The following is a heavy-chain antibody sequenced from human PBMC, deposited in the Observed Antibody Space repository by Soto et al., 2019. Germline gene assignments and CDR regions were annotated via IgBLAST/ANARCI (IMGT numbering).Heavy chain of an antibody. Sequence: VGSVRLSCAASGFTFRNCAMSWVRQSPGKGLEWVSGISGSGGYTYYADSVKGRFTISRDNSKNTLYLQMNSLRAEDSAVYYCANTLTGRNYASTDWAQGPLAPAPQ. J-gene: IGHJ4*02. CDR2: ISGSGGYT. CDR3: ANTLTGRNYASTD. V-gene: IGHV3-23*01. CDR1: GFTFRNCA. D-gene: IGHD1-20*01.